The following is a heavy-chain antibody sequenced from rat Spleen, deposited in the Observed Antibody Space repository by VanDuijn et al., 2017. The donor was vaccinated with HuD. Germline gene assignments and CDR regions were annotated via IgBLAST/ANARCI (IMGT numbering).Heavy chain of an antibody. CDR2: ITPGGDNS. V-gene: IGHV5-25*01. CDR3: ATTPGRPFAY. Sequence: EVQLVESGGGLVQPGRSMKLSCAASGFTFSNYYMAWVRQAPTKGLEWVASITPGGDNSYYRDSVKGRFTISRDNAKTTLFLQMDSLRSEDTATYYCATTPGRPFAYWGQGTLVTVSS. D-gene: IGHD5-1*01. J-gene: IGHJ3*01. CDR1: GFTFSNYY.